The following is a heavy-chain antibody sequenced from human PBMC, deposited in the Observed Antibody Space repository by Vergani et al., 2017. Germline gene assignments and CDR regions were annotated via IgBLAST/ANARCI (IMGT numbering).Heavy chain of an antibody. CDR3: ARGSVGSSMGYYYMVV. V-gene: IGHV1-2*02. J-gene: IGHJ6*03. CDR1: GYTFTGYY. Sequence: QVQLVQSGAEVKKPGASVKVSCKASGYTFTGYYMHWVRQAPGQGLEWMGWINPNSGGTNYAQKFQGRVTLTRDTSISTAYMELSRLRSDDTAVYYCARGSVGSSMGYYYMVVWGKGTTVTVSS. D-gene: IGHD6-6*01. CDR2: INPNSGGT.